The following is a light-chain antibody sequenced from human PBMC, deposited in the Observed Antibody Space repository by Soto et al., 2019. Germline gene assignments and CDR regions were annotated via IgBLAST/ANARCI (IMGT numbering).Light chain of an antibody. CDR1: QSISVY. J-gene: IGKJ4*01. Sequence: DVQMTQSPSTLSASVGDRVTITCRASQSISVYLAWYQHNPGKAPTLLIYKASSLQSGVPSRFSGSGSGTEFTLTISNLQPDDFTTYYCQQYNAYSITFGGGTKVEIK. CDR3: QQYNAYSIT. V-gene: IGKV1-5*03. CDR2: KAS.